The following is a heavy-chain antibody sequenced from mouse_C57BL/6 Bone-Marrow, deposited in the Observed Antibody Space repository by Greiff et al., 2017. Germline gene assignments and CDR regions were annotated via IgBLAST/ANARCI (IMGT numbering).Heavy chain of an antibody. D-gene: IGHD2-3*01. CDR3: TVDGYFLFDY. V-gene: IGHV14-4*01. CDR1: GFNIKDDY. CDR2: IDPENGDT. Sequence: EVKLVESGAELVRPGASVKLSCTASGFNIKDDYMHWVKQRPEQGLEWIGWIDPENGDTEYASKFQGKATITADTASHTAYLRLSSLTSEDTAVYYCTVDGYFLFDYWGQGTTLTVSS. J-gene: IGHJ2*01.